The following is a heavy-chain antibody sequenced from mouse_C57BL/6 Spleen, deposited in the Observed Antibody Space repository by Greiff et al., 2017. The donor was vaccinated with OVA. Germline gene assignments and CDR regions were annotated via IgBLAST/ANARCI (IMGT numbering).Heavy chain of an antibody. CDR2: ISDGGSYT. CDR1: GFTFSSYA. D-gene: IGHD1-1*01. J-gene: IGHJ4*01. V-gene: IGHV5-4*03. CDR3: ASCYYYGSSLYAMEY. Sequence: EVKLMESGGGLVKPGGSLKLSCAASGFTFSSYAMSWVRQTPEKRLEWVATISDGGSYTYYPDNVKGRFTISRDNAKNHLYLQMSHLKSEDTAMYYCASCYYYGSSLYAMEYWGQGTSVTGSS.